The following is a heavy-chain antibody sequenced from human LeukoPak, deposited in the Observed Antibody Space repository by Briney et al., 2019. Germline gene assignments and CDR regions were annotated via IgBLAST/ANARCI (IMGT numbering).Heavy chain of an antibody. V-gene: IGHV3-30*18. J-gene: IGHJ4*02. CDR1: GFTFSSYG. CDR2: ISYDGSNK. CDR3: AKEGYNYGPDSPGYFDY. Sequence: GGSLRLSCAASGFTFSSYGMHWVRQAPGKGLEWVAVISYDGSNKYYADSVKGRFTISRDNSKNTLYLQMNSLRAEDTAVYYCAKEGYNYGPDSPGYFDYWGQGTLVTVSS. D-gene: IGHD5-18*01.